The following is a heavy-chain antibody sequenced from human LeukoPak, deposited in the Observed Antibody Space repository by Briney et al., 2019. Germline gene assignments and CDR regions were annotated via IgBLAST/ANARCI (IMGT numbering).Heavy chain of an antibody. CDR3: ARRTSGGAGFDY. J-gene: IGHJ4*02. Sequence: GGSLRLSCGASGFTFSSYAMSWVRQAPGKGLEWLSAISGSGGSTYYADSVKGRSTISRDNSKNTLYLQMNSLRAEDTAVYYCARRTSGGAGFDYWGQGTPVTVSS. CDR1: GFTFSSYA. V-gene: IGHV3-23*01. D-gene: IGHD3-16*01. CDR2: ISGSGGST.